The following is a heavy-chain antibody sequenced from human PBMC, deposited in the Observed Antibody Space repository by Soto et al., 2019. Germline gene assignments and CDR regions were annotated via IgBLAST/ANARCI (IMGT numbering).Heavy chain of an antibody. CDR3: TRDHSNYDVLTV. V-gene: IGHV1-69*01. J-gene: IGHJ4*01. Sequence: QVQLVQSGAEVKKPGSSVKVSAKTSEGSLRTNASSWEGQARGQGFEWMGGISPILGATKYIDRFRGRLTITADESTSRVYMELGSLTSADTAVYFCTRDHSNYDVLTVWGQGTQVTVSS. CDR1: EGSLRTNA. D-gene: IGHD3-9*01. CDR2: ISPILGAT.